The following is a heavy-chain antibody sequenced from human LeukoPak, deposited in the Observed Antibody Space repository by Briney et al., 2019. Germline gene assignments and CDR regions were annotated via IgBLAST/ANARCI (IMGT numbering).Heavy chain of an antibody. D-gene: IGHD1-26*01. CDR3: ANEIIKWELPY. CDR1: GFTFSSYA. Sequence: GGSLRLSCSASGFTFSSYAMHWVRQAPGKGLEWVAVIPYDGSNKYYADSVKGRFTISRDNSKNTLYLQMNSLRAEDTAVYYCANEIIKWELPYWGQGTLVTVSS. CDR2: IPYDGSNK. V-gene: IGHV3-30*18. J-gene: IGHJ4*02.